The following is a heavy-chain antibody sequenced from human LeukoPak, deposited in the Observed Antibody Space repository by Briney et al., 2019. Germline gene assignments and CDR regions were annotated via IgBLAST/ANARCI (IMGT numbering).Heavy chain of an antibody. J-gene: IGHJ4*02. V-gene: IGHV4-38-2*02. CDR1: GYSISSGYY. Sequence: SETLSLTCTVSGYSISSGYYWGWIRQPPGKGLEWIGSIYHSGSTYYNPPLKSRVTISVDTSKNQFSLKLSSVTAADTAVYYCARGNTVTTVFLDYWGQGTLVTVSS. D-gene: IGHD4-17*01. CDR2: IYHSGST. CDR3: ARGNTVTTVFLDY.